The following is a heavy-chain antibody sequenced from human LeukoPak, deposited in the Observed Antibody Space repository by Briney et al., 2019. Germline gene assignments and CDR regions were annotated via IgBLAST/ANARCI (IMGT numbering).Heavy chain of an antibody. J-gene: IGHJ4*02. V-gene: IGHV3-30*19. CDR3: ARVEGEDSSGYYLPFDY. CDR1: GFTFSNYG. D-gene: IGHD3-22*01. Sequence: PGGSLRLSCAAAGFTFSNYGMHWVRQAPGKGLEWVAVISYDGSNKYYADSVKGRFTISRDNSKNTLYLQMNSLRAEDTAVYYCARVEGEDSSGYYLPFDYWGQGTLVTVSS. CDR2: ISYDGSNK.